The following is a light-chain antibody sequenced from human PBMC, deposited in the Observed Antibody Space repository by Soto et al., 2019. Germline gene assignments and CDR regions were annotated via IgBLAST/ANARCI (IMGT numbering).Light chain of an antibody. J-gene: IGKJ5*01. Sequence: EIVLTQSPATLSLSPGERATLSCRASQSVSRDLAWYQQTPGQAPRLLIYDTSNRATGIPARFSGSGSGTDFPLTISSLEPEDFALYFCQQRSDWPQITFGQGTRLEIK. CDR1: QSVSRD. V-gene: IGKV3-11*01. CDR3: QQRSDWPQIT. CDR2: DTS.